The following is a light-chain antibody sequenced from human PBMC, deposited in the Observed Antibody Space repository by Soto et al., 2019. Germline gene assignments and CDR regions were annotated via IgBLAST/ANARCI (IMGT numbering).Light chain of an antibody. V-gene: IGKV1D-12*01. CDR2: SAS. CDR3: QQADTFPIT. CDR1: QGISRS. Sequence: DIPMPQSPSSLSASVGDRVTITCQASQGISRSLAWYQQKPGKAPKLLIYSASSLQSGVPSRFSGSGFGTDFTLTISSLQPEDFATYYCQQADTFPITFGQGTRLEIK. J-gene: IGKJ5*01.